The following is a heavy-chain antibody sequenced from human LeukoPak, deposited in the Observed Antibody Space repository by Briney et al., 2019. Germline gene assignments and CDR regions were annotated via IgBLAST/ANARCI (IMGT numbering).Heavy chain of an antibody. CDR2: MNPNSGNT. CDR1: GYTFTSYD. Sequence: ASVKVSCKASGYTFTSYDINWVRQATGQGLEWMGWMNPNSGNTGYAQKFQGRVTMTRNTSISTAYMELSSLRSEDTAVYYCARGAHYYDSSGYYWVFDYWGRGTLVTVSS. J-gene: IGHJ4*02. V-gene: IGHV1-8*01. D-gene: IGHD3-22*01. CDR3: ARGAHYYDSSGYYWVFDY.